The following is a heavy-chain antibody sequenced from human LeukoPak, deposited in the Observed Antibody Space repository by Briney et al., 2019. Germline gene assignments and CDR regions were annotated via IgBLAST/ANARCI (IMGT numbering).Heavy chain of an antibody. CDR1: GGTFSSYA. V-gene: IGHV1-69*05. CDR2: IIPIFGTA. CDR3: ARQGVGATRYFDY. D-gene: IGHD1-26*01. J-gene: IGHJ4*02. Sequence: SVKVSCKASGGTFSSYAISWVRQAPGQGLEWMGGIIPIFGTANYAQKFQGRATITTDESTSTAYMELSSLRSEDTAVYYCARQGVGATRYFDYWGQGTLVTVSS.